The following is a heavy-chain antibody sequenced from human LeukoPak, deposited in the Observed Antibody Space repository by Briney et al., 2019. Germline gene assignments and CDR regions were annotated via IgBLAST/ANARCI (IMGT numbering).Heavy chain of an antibody. CDR1: GFTFNNYA. D-gene: IGHD1-26*01. CDR3: ARAIVVGAAYYFDY. CDR2: IDGGGDAT. V-gene: IGHV3-23*01. Sequence: GGSLRLSCAASGFTFNNYAMGWVRQPPGKGLEWLSAIDGGGDATKYADSLKGRFTISRDNAKNSLYLQMNSLRAEDTAVYHCARAIVVGAAYYFDYWGQGTLVTVSS. J-gene: IGHJ4*02.